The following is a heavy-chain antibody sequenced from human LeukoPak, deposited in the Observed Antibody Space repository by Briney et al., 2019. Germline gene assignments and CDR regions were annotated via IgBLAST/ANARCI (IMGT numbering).Heavy chain of an antibody. D-gene: IGHD6-19*01. J-gene: IGHJ4*02. CDR2: IWYDGRTK. CDR1: GFTFSHYG. V-gene: IGHV3-33*01. CDR3: SREWGRIAVAGGPGY. Sequence: PGGSLRLSCAASGFTFSHYGMHWVRQAPGKGLEWVALIWYDGRTKFHADSVKGRFTISRDNSKNTLFLQMDSLRDEDTAVYYCSREWGRIAVAGGPGYWGQGTRVTVSS.